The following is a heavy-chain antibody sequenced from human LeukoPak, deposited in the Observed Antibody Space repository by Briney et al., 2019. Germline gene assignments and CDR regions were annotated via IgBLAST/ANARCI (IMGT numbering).Heavy chain of an antibody. CDR1: GGSIRSSYYY. J-gene: IGHJ4*02. D-gene: IGHD5-24*01. Sequence: PSETLSLTCTVSGGSIRSSYYYWGWIRQPPGKGLEWIGSIYDSGSTYYNPSLKSRVTISVDTSKNQFSLKLSSVTAADTAVYYCARQDGYYFDYWGQGTLVTASS. CDR2: IYDSGST. CDR3: ARQDGYYFDY. V-gene: IGHV4-39*01.